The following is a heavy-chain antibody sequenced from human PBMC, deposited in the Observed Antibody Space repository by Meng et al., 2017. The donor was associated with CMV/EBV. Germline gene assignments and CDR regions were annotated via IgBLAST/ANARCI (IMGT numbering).Heavy chain of an antibody. D-gene: IGHD6-6*01. J-gene: IGHJ6*02. CDR2: IIPILGIA. CDR3: ARPKFQYSSSSGVGRRYYGMDV. V-gene: IGHV1-69*02. Sequence: SVKVSCKASGGTFSSYTISWVRQAPGQGLEWMGRIIPILGIANYAQKFQGRGTITADKSTSTAYMELSSLRSEDTAVYYCARPKFQYSSSSGVGRRYYGMDVWGQGTTVTVSS. CDR1: GGTFSSYT.